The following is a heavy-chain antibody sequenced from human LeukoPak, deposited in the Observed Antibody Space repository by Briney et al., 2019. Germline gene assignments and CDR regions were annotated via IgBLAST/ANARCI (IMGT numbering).Heavy chain of an antibody. D-gene: IGHD1-26*01. Sequence: PGGSLRLSCAASGFTFSSYAMNWVRQAPGKGLEWVSAITGSAGRTYYADSVKGRFTISRDNSKNTLYLQMNSLRAEDTAIYYCAKEYTGTFSPFPSYFDNWGQGDLVTVSS. CDR3: AKEYTGTFSPFPSYFDN. V-gene: IGHV3-23*01. CDR1: GFTFSSYA. CDR2: ITGSAGRT. J-gene: IGHJ4*02.